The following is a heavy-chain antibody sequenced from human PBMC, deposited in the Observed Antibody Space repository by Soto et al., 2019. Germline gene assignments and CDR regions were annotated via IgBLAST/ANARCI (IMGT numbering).Heavy chain of an antibody. V-gene: IGHV3-23*01. CDR1: GFSFHTFE. J-gene: IGHJ5*01. CDR2: ISDDGSRT. D-gene: IGHD3-16*01. CDR3: VKGGWLDF. Sequence: EVQLLESGGGLVQPGGSLSLSCAASGFSFHTFEMSWVRQAPGRGLEWVSFISDDGSRTYYADAVKGRFTISRDNSKYTLYLQMNSLTVEDTAVYACVKGGWLDFWGQGTLVTVSS.